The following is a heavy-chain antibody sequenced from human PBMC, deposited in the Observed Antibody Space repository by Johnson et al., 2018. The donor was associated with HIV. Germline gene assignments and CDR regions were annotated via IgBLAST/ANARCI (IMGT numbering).Heavy chain of an antibody. CDR2: IRYDGSNK. V-gene: IGHV3-30*02. Sequence: QVQLVESGGGVVQPGRSLRLSCAASGFTFSSYAMHWVRQAPGKGLEWVAVIRYDGSNKYYADSVKGRFTISRDNSKNTLYLQMNSLRAEDTAVYYCAKDWDVVVTADDAFDIWGQGTMVTVSS. CDR3: AKDWDVVVTADDAFDI. CDR1: GFTFSSYA. D-gene: IGHD2-21*02. J-gene: IGHJ3*02.